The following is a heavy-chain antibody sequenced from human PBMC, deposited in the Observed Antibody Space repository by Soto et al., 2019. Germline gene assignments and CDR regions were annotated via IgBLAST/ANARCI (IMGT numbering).Heavy chain of an antibody. CDR2: INSDGSST. CDR1: RYW. V-gene: IGHV3-74*01. Sequence: RYWWQSYHQKKKKGLVWVSRINSDGSSTSYADSGKGRFTISRDNAKNTLSLQMNSLSAEDTALFFCQEEEGIRDL. J-gene: IGHJ2*01. D-gene: IGHD3-3*01. CDR3: QEEEGIRDL.